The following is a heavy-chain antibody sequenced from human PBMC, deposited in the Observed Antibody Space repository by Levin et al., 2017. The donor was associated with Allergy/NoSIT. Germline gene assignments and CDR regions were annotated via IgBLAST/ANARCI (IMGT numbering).Heavy chain of an antibody. CDR1: GFTFRTYG. V-gene: IGHV3-30*18. CDR2: ISYDGSNK. CDR3: AKDLGYCSGGSCRLIDAFAM. J-gene: IGHJ3*02. Sequence: GESLKISCAASGFTFRTYGMNWVRQAPGKGLEWVAVISYDGSNKSYADSVQGRFTISRDNSKNTLYLQMNSLRAEDTAVYYCAKDLGYCSGGSCRLIDAFAMWGQGTMVTVSS. D-gene: IGHD2-15*01.